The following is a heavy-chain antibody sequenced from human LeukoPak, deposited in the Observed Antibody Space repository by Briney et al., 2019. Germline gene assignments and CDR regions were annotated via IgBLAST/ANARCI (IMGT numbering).Heavy chain of an antibody. CDR2: ISSSSSYI. Sequence: PGGSLRLSCAASGFTFSSHWMHWVRQAPGKGLEWVSSISSSSSYIYYADSVKGRFTISRDNAKNSLYLQMNSLRAEDTAVYYCARARYSSGCLDYWGQGTLVTVSS. J-gene: IGHJ4*02. CDR1: GFTFSSHW. CDR3: ARARYSSGCLDY. D-gene: IGHD6-19*01. V-gene: IGHV3-21*01.